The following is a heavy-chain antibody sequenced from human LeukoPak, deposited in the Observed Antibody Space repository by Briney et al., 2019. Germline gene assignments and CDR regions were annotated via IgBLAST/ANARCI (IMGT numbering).Heavy chain of an antibody. CDR3: ASVHYAILTGLIDY. D-gene: IGHD3-9*01. Sequence: GGSLRLSCAVSGFTFDDYGWSWVRQVPGKGLEWVSNTNWNGGSTRYADSVKGRFTISRDNAKHALYLQMNSLRAENTALFYCASVHYAILTGLIDYWGQGTLVTVSS. CDR1: GFTFDDYG. J-gene: IGHJ4*02. V-gene: IGHV3-20*04. CDR2: TNWNGGST.